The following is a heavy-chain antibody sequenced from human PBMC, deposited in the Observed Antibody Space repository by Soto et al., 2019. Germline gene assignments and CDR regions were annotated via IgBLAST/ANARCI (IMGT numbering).Heavy chain of an antibody. CDR2: ISGSGGST. CDR3: AKTQGLRIAADGTPYFDY. J-gene: IGHJ4*02. CDR1: GFTFSSYA. Sequence: GGSLRLSCAASGFTFSSYAMSWVRQAPGKGLEWVSAISGSGGSTYYADSVKGRFTISRDNSKNTLYLQMNSLRAEDTAVYYCAKTQGLRIAADGTPYFDYWGQGTLVTVSS. V-gene: IGHV3-23*01. D-gene: IGHD6-13*01.